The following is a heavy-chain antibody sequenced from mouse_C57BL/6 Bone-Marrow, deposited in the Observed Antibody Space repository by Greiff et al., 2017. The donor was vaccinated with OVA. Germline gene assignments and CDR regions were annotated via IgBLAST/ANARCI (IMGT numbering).Heavy chain of an antibody. CDR2: ISSGSSTI. J-gene: IGHJ4*01. CDR1: GFTFSDYG. Sequence: EVKVVESGGGLVKPGGSLKLSCAASGFTFSDYGIHWVRQAPEKGLEWVAYISSGSSTIYYADTVKGRFTISRDNAKNTLFLQMTSLRSEDTAMYYCARGYDAMDYWGQGTSVTVSS. V-gene: IGHV5-17*01. CDR3: ARGYDAMDY.